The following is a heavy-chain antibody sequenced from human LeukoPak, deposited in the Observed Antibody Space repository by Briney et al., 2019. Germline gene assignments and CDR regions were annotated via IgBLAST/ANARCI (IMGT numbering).Heavy chain of an antibody. D-gene: IGHD2-2*01. CDR3: ARSIWDCSSTSCYAPYYYYMDV. V-gene: IGHV4-59*01. J-gene: IGHJ6*03. CDR2: IYYSGST. Sequence: SETLSLTCTVSGGSISSYYWSWIRQPPGKGLEWIGYIYYSGSTNYNPSLKSRVTISVDTSKNQFSLKLSSVTAADTAVYYCARSIWDCSSTSCYAPYYYYMDVWGKGTTVTISS. CDR1: GGSISSYY.